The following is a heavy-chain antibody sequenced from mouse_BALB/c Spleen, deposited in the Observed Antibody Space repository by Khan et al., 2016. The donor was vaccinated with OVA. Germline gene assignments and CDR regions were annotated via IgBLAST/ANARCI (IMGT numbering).Heavy chain of an antibody. J-gene: IGHJ3*01. CDR1: GYTFTDYG. CDR2: ISTYYGDA. CDR3: ASDSSGEEFAY. D-gene: IGHD3-2*01. V-gene: IGHV1S137*01. Sequence: QVQLQQSGAELVRPGVSVKISCKGSGYTFTDYGIHWVKQSHAKSLEWIGVISTYYGDASYNQKFKGKATMTVDKSSSTAYMELARLTSEDSAIYYCASDSSGEEFAYWGQGTLVTVSA.